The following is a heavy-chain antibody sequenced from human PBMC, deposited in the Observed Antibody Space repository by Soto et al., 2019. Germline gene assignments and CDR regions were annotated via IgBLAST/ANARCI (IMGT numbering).Heavy chain of an antibody. Sequence: GGSLRLSCAASGFTFSSYGMHWVRQAPGKGLEWVAVISYDGSNKYYADSVKGRFTISRDNSKNTLYLQMNSLRAEDTAVYYCAKAGNGSGWYYFDDWGQGTLVTVSS. J-gene: IGHJ4*02. V-gene: IGHV3-30*18. CDR1: GFTFSSYG. CDR3: AKAGNGSGWYYFDD. D-gene: IGHD6-19*01. CDR2: ISYDGSNK.